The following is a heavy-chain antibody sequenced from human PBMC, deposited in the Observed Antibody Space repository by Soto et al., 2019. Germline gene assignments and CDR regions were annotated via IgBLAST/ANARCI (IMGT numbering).Heavy chain of an antibody. CDR3: ARGLSFSGYYYYMDV. V-gene: IGHV4-34*01. D-gene: IGHD3-3*02. J-gene: IGHJ6*03. CDR2: TNPGGST. Sequence: SETLSLTCAVYGGSFSGYYWSWIRQPPGKGLEWIGETNPGGSTNYNPSLKSRVTISVDTSKNQFSLKLSSVTAADTAVYYCARGLSFSGYYYYMDVWAKGPRSPSP. CDR1: GGSFSGYY.